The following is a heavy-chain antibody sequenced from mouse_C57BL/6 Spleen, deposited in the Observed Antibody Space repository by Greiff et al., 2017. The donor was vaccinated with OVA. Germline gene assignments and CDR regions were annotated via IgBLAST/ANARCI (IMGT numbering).Heavy chain of an antibody. J-gene: IGHJ1*03. V-gene: IGHV3-6*01. CDR3: ASDPSYYGSSYWYFDV. Sequence: EVQLQESGPGLVKPSQSLSLTCSVTGYSITSGYYWNWIRQFPGNKLEWMGYISYDGSNNYNPSLKNRISLTRDTSKNQFFLKLNSVTTEDTATYYCASDPSYYGSSYWYFDVWGTGTTVTVSS. CDR1: GYSITSGYY. D-gene: IGHD1-1*01. CDR2: ISYDGSN.